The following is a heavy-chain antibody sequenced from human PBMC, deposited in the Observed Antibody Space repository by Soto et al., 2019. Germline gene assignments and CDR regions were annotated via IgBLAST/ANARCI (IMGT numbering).Heavy chain of an antibody. V-gene: IGHV1-8*01. CDR3: ARVRIAADWFDP. J-gene: IGHJ5*02. CDR1: GYTFTSYD. Sequence: ASVKVSCKASGYTFTSYDINWVRQATGQGLEWMGWMNPNSGNTGYAQKFQGRVTMTRNTSISTAYMELSSLRSEDTAVYYCARVRIAADWFDPWGQGTLVTVSS. D-gene: IGHD6-13*01. CDR2: MNPNSGNT.